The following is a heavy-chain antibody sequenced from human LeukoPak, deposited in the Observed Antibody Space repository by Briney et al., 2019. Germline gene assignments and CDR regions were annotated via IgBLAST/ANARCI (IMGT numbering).Heavy chain of an antibody. J-gene: IGHJ4*02. CDR2: IKSNTDGGTT. Sequence: GGPLRLSCAVSGFTFSNAWMSWVPQAPGKGLEWVGRIKSNTDGGTTDYAAPVKGRFTISRDHSKNTLYLQMNSLKTEDTAVYYCTTNLQYSSGWLQIDYWGQGILVPVSS. V-gene: IGHV3-15*01. D-gene: IGHD6-19*01. CDR3: TTNLQYSSGWLQIDY. CDR1: GFTFSNAW.